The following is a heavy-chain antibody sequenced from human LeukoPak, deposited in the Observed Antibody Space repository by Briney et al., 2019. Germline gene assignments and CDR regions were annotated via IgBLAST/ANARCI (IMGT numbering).Heavy chain of an antibody. V-gene: IGHV1-18*01. D-gene: IGHD3-22*01. CDR2: ISAYNGNT. CDR1: GYTFTSYG. Sequence: ASVTVSCKASGYTFTSYGISWVRQAPGQGLEWMGWISAYNGNTNYAQKLQGRVTITTDTSTSTAYMELRSLRSDDTAVYYCARDRIAYYDSSGYPHSFDYWGQGTLVTVSS. CDR3: ARDRIAYYDSSGYPHSFDY. J-gene: IGHJ4*02.